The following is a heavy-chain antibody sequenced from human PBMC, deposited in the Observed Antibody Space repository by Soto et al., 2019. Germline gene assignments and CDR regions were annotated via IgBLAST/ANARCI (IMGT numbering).Heavy chain of an antibody. CDR3: ARGRYGDY. CDR1: GYAFTSYS. V-gene: IGHV1-18*01. D-gene: IGHD1-1*01. CDR2: ISAHNGNT. Sequence: QVHLVQSGAEVKKPGASVKVSLKGSGYAFTSYSITWVRQAPGQGLEWMGWISAHNGNTNYAQKLQGRVTVTRDTSTSTSYMELRSLRSDDTAVYYCARGRYGDYWGQGALVTVSS. J-gene: IGHJ4*02.